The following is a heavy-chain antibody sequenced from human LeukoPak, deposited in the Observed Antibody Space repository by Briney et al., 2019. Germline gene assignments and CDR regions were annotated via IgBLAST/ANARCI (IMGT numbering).Heavy chain of an antibody. CDR2: ISSSVGTI. CDR3: ARLGGSGGYYFDY. CDR1: GFTFSSYS. Sequence: GGSLRLSCAASGFTFSSYSMNWVRQAPGKGLEWVSYISSSVGTIYYADSVKGRFTISRDNAKNSLYLQMNSLRAEDTAVYYCARLGGSGGYYFDYWGQGTLVTVSS. J-gene: IGHJ4*02. V-gene: IGHV3-48*04. D-gene: IGHD3-3*01.